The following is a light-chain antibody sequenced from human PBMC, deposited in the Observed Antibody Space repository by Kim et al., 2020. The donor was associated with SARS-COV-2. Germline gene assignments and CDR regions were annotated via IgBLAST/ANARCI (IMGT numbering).Light chain of an antibody. CDR2: AAS. Sequence: VSPGERVTLSCRASQNINYYFAWYPQTPGQAPRLLIHAASTRATGIPPRFSGSGSGTEFTLTISSLQSEDFAVYYCQQYHNWPPYTFGQGTKLEI. J-gene: IGKJ2*01. V-gene: IGKV3-15*01. CDR3: QQYHNWPPYT. CDR1: QNINYY.